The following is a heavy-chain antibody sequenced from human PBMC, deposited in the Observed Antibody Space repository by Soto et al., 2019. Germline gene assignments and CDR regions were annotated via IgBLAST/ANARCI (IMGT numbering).Heavy chain of an antibody. J-gene: IGHJ5*02. V-gene: IGHV4-4*07. CDR1: GGSISSYY. CDR3: ARDIPTPTGRSSSLWFDP. CDR2: IYTSGST. D-gene: IGHD6-6*01. Sequence: SETLSLTCTVSGGSISSYYWSWIRQPAGKGLEWIGRIYTSGSTNYNPSLKSRVTMSVDTSKNQFSLKLSSVTAADTAVYYCARDIPTPTGRSSSLWFDPWGQGTLVTVSS.